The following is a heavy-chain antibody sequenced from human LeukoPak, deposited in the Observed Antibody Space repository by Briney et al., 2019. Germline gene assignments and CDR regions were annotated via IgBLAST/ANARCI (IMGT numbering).Heavy chain of an antibody. Sequence: PGGSLRLSCAASGFTFSSYWMYWVRQAPGKGLVWVSRITSDGSSTRYADSVKGRFTISRDNAKNMVYLQMNSLRAEDTAVYYCAKFGVVLRLQNRGSYFDYWGQGTLVTVSS. J-gene: IGHJ4*02. D-gene: IGHD3-3*01. CDR3: AKFGVVLRLQNRGSYFDY. V-gene: IGHV3-74*01. CDR1: GFTFSSYW. CDR2: ITSDGSST.